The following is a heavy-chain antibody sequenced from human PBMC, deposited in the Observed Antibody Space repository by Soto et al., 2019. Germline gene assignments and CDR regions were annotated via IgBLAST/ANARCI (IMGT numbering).Heavy chain of an antibody. Sequence: QVQLVQSGAEVKKPGASVKVSCKASGYTFTSYAMHWVRQAPGQRLEWMGWINAGNGNTKYSQKFQGRVTITRDTSASTAYMQLSSLGSEDTAVYYCARSKDYSNWFDPWGQGTLVTVSS. J-gene: IGHJ5*02. CDR1: GYTFTSYA. CDR2: INAGNGNT. CDR3: ARSKDYSNWFDP. D-gene: IGHD4-4*01. V-gene: IGHV1-3*01.